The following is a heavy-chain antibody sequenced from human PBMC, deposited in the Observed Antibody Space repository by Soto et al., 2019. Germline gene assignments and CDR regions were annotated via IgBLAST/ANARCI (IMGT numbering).Heavy chain of an antibody. CDR2: ISYDGSNK. J-gene: IGHJ6*02. CDR1: GFTFSSYG. CDR3: AKVSLEGGSHNYYYYGMDV. D-gene: IGHD1-26*01. V-gene: IGHV3-30*18. Sequence: GGSLRRSCAASGFTFSSYGMHWVRQAPGKGLEWVAVISYDGSNKYYADSVKGRFTISRDNSKNTLYLQMNSLRAEDTAVYYCAKVSLEGGSHNYYYYGMDVWGQGTTVTVSS.